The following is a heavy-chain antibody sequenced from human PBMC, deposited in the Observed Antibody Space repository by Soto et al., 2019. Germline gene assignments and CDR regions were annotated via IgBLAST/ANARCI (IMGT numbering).Heavy chain of an antibody. V-gene: IGHV2-5*02. CDR1: GFSLTTSGVG. J-gene: IGHJ4*02. CDR3: AHRVLRTVFGLVTTTAIYFDF. D-gene: IGHD3-3*01. Sequence: QITLYESGPTQVKPRQTLTLTCTFSGFSLTTSGVGVGWIRQSPGKAPEWLALIYWDDDKRYSPSLKSRLTITKDTSKNQVVLTMADLDPADTATYYCAHRVLRTVFGLVTTTAIYFDFWGQGTPVAVSS. CDR2: IYWDDDK.